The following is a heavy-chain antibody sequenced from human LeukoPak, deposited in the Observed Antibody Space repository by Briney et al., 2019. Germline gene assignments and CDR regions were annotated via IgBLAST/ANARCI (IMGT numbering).Heavy chain of an antibody. J-gene: IGHJ3*02. CDR2: INPNSGGT. CDR3: ARDFGSSGAFDI. V-gene: IGHV1-2*02. Sequence: GASVKLSCKACGYTFAGYYMHWVRQGPGQGLEWMGWINPNSGGTNYAQKFQGRVTMTRDTSISTAYMELSRLRSDDAAVYYCARDFGSSGAFDIWGQGTMVTVSS. D-gene: IGHD1-26*01. CDR1: GYTFAGYY.